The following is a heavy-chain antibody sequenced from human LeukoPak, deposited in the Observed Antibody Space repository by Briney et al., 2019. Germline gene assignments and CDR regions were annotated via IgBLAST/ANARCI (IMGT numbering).Heavy chain of an antibody. D-gene: IGHD2-15*01. CDR1: GGTISSYY. V-gene: IGHV4-59*01. CDR2: IYYSGST. J-gene: IGHJ6*03. CDR3: ARVLDGGSCYQPYCYYYMDV. Sequence: SETLSLTCAASGGTISSYYWSWIRQAPGKGLEWIGNIYYSGSTNYNPSLKSRVTISVDTSKIQLSLKLSSVTAADTAVYYCARVLDGGSCYQPYCYYYMDVWGKGTTVTVSS.